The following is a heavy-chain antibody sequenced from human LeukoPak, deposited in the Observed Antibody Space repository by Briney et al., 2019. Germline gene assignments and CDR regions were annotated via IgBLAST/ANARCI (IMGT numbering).Heavy chain of an antibody. CDR2: INHSGST. V-gene: IGHV4-34*01. D-gene: IGHD3-10*01. CDR1: GGSFSGYY. CDR3: ARGSPYYYGSGSYYNRPRPFDY. Sequence: SETLSLTCAVYGGSFSGYYWSWIRQPPGKGLEWIGEINHSGSTNYNPSLKSQVTISVDTSKNQFSLKLSSVTAADTAVYYCARGSPYYYGSGSYYNRPRPFDYWGQGTLVTVSS. J-gene: IGHJ4*02.